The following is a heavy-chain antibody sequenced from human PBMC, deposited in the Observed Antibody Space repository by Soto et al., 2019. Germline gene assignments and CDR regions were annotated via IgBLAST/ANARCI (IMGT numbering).Heavy chain of an antibody. CDR1: GGSVTTY. J-gene: IGHJ5*02. D-gene: IGHD2-8*01. CDR2: INYRATT. Sequence: QVQLQESGPGLVKASETLSLTCPVSGGSVTTYWGWIRQPPGKGLEWIGYINYRATTKYNSSLKSRVTISVATSKPQVSLSLRSVTAADTAVYYCAASYCSDGVCCNWFAPWSQGILGIVSS. V-gene: IGHV4-59*02. CDR3: AASYCSDGVCCNWFAP.